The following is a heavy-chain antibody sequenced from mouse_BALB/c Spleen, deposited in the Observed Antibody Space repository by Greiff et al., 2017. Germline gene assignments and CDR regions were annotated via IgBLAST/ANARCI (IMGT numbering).Heavy chain of an antibody. D-gene: IGHD2-14*01. Sequence: EVMLVESGGGLVQPGGSLRLSCATSGFTFTDYYMCWVRQPPGKALEWLGCIRNKANGYTTDYSASVKGRFTISSANYQSNLYLQMNTLRAEDGATYYYARELYYRYDGIDYWGQGTTLTVSS. CDR1: GFTFTDYY. CDR2: IRNKANGYTT. CDR3: ARELYYRYDGIDY. J-gene: IGHJ2*01. V-gene: IGHV7-3*02.